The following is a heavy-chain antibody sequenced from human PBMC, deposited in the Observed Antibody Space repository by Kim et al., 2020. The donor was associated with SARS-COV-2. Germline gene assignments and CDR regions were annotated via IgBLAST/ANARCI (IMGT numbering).Heavy chain of an antibody. V-gene: IGHV3-7*01. Sequence: GGSLRLSCAASGFTFSSYWMSWVRQAPGKGLEWVANIKQDGSEKYYVDSVKGRFTISRDNAKNSLYLQMNSLRAEDTAVYYCARDRGSFRELALFYYYYGMDVWGQGTTVTVSS. CDR2: IKQDGSEK. CDR3: ARDRGSFRELALFYYYYGMDV. J-gene: IGHJ6*02. D-gene: IGHD3-16*01. CDR1: GFTFSSYW.